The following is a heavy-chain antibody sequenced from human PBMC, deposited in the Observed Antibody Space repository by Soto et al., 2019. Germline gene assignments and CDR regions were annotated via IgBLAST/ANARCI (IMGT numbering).Heavy chain of an antibody. CDR3: AKDSHGSGWYGYFAS. J-gene: IGHJ4*01. CDR2: ISSSGGST. Sequence: GGSLRLSCAASGFTFSSYAMTWVRQAPGMGLEWLSIISSSGGSTYYADSVKGRFTISRDNSRSTLFLQMNSLRAEDTALYYCAKDSHGSGWYGYFASWGHGTLVTVSS. D-gene: IGHD6-19*01. CDR1: GFTFSSYA. V-gene: IGHV3-23*01.